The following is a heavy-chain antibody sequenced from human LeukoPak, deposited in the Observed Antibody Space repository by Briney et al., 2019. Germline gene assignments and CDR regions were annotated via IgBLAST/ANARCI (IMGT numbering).Heavy chain of an antibody. D-gene: IGHD3-3*01. CDR1: GYTFTSYG. V-gene: IGHV1-18*01. Sequence: ASVKVSCKASGYTFTSYGISWVRQAPGQGLEWMGWISAYNGNTNYAQKLPGRVTMTTDTSTSTAYMELRSLRSDDTAVYYCARGAFGVVINYYYYYMDVWGKGTTVTVSS. J-gene: IGHJ6*03. CDR3: ARGAFGVVINYYYYYMDV. CDR2: ISAYNGNT.